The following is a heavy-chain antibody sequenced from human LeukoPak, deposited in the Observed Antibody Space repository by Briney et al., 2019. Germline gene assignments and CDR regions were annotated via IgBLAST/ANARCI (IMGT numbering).Heavy chain of an antibody. Sequence: ASVKVSCKASGYTFTGYYMHWVRQAPGQGLEWVGWINPNSGGTNYAQKFQGRVTMTRDTSISTAYMELSRLRSDDTAVYYCASGLIAACPGYYYMDVWGKGTTVTVSS. CDR3: ASGLIAACPGYYYMDV. J-gene: IGHJ6*03. D-gene: IGHD6-6*01. CDR1: GYTFTGYY. V-gene: IGHV1-2*02. CDR2: INPNSGGT.